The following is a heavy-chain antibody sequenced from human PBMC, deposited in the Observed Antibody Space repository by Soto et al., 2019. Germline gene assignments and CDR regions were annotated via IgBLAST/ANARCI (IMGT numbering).Heavy chain of an antibody. Sequence: AAVKVSCKASGYTVTSYVISWVLQAPGQGLEWMGWISAYNGNTNYAQKLQGRVTMTTDTSTSTAYMELRSLRSDDTAVYYCARDLGYSYGPRGDFDIWGQGTMVTVSS. D-gene: IGHD5-18*01. CDR2: ISAYNGNT. CDR1: GYTVTSYV. J-gene: IGHJ3*02. V-gene: IGHV1-18*04. CDR3: ARDLGYSYGPRGDFDI.